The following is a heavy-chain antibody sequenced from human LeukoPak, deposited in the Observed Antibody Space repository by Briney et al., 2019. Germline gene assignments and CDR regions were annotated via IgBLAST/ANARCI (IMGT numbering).Heavy chain of an antibody. CDR1: GFTFSNAW. Sequence: GSLRLSCAASGFTFSNAWMNWVRQPPGKGLEWIGSLYYSGSTYYNPSLKSRVTISVDTSKNQFSLKLSSVTAADTAVFYCARRSYYDSSAIFDYWGQGTLVTVSS. V-gene: IGHV4-39*01. CDR2: LYYSGST. D-gene: IGHD3-22*01. J-gene: IGHJ4*02. CDR3: ARRSYYDSSAIFDY.